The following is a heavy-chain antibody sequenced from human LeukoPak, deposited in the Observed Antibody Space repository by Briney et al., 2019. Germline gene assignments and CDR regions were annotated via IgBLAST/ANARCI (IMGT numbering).Heavy chain of an antibody. CDR1: GFTFSSYT. V-gene: IGHV3-48*04. CDR3: ARGPSIQLWSDPYYYYGMDV. J-gene: IGHJ6*02. D-gene: IGHD5-18*01. Sequence: GGSLRLSCAASGFTFSSYTMNWVRQAPGKGLEWVSYITSSSSTIYYADSVKGRFTVSRDNAKNSLYLQMNSLRVEDTAVYYCARGPSIQLWSDPYYYYGMDVWGQGTTVTVSS. CDR2: ITSSSSTI.